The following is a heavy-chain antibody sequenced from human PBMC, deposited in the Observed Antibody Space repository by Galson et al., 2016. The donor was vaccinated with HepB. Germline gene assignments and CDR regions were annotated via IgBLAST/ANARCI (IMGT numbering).Heavy chain of an antibody. CDR2: ITGGGIST. Sequence: SLRLSCAASGFSFGAYAMSWVRQAPGKGLEWVSAITGGGISTYYLDSVKGRFVIASDNSKTTLFLQMNNLGAEDTATYYCAKDLRTGGQGTLVTVSS. J-gene: IGHJ4*02. CDR1: GFSFGAYA. CDR3: AKDLRT. V-gene: IGHV3-23*02. D-gene: IGHD1-1*01.